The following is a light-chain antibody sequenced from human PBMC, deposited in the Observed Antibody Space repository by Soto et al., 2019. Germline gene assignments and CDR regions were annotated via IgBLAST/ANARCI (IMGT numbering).Light chain of an antibody. CDR2: GAS. V-gene: IGKV3-15*01. Sequence: EVVMTQSPATLSVSPGERATLSCRASQSVSYNLAWYQQRPGQAPRLLIYGASTRATGIPARFSGSGSGTEFTLTISSLQSEDLAVYYCQQYNKWPPLTFGGGTRVDIK. CDR1: QSVSYN. J-gene: IGKJ4*01. CDR3: QQYNKWPPLT.